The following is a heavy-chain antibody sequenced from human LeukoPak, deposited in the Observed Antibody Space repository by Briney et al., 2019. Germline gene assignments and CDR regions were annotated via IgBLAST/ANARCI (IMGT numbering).Heavy chain of an antibody. D-gene: IGHD6-13*01. Sequence: SETLSLTCTVSGGSVSSYNWTWIRQPAGMGLELIGRIYTSGITNYSPSLRSRVTMSLDTSKNQFSLKMSSVTAADTAVYYCARDLFTSSWYRWFDPWGQGTLVTVSS. CDR1: GGSVSSYN. CDR2: IYTSGIT. J-gene: IGHJ5*02. V-gene: IGHV4-4*07. CDR3: ARDLFTSSWYRWFDP.